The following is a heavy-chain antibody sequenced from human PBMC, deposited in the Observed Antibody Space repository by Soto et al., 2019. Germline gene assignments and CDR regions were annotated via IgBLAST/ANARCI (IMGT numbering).Heavy chain of an antibody. D-gene: IGHD6-19*01. CDR1: GDSISGYY. CDR3: ARAPSSGWFYFDY. J-gene: IGHJ4*02. Sequence: SETLSLTCSVSGDSISGYYWNWIRQPAGKGLEWIGRIYISGSTNYNPSLKSRVTMSLDTSKNQLSLKLNSVTAADTAVYYCARAPSSGWFYFDYWGQGALVTVSS. CDR2: IYISGST. V-gene: IGHV4-4*07.